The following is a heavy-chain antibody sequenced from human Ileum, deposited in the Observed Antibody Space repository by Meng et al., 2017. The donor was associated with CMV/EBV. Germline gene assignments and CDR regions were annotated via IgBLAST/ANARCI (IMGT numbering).Heavy chain of an antibody. CDR1: GYTFSNYD. CDR3: AREIINLDRMDV. Sequence: ASVKVSCKASGYTFSNYDINWVRQASGQGLEWMGGINPSSGNSGYADKFQGRVTMTRNTSISTVYMEVSGLTSADTGVYYCAREIINLDRMDVWGQGTTVTVSS. V-gene: IGHV1-8*01. J-gene: IGHJ6*02. CDR2: INPSSGNS.